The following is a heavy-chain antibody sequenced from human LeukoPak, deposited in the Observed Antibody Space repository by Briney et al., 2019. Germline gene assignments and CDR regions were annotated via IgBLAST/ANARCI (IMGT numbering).Heavy chain of an antibody. V-gene: IGHV5-51*01. J-gene: IGHJ3*02. CDR2: IYPGDSDT. CDR3: ARRGGDFDNDAFDI. Sequence: GESLQISCKGSGYSFINYWIGWVRRMPGKGLEWMGIIYPGDSDTRYSPSFQGQVTISADKSISAAYLQWSSLKASDTAMYYCARRGGDFDNDAFDIWGQRTMVTVSS. CDR1: GYSFINYW. D-gene: IGHD2-21*02.